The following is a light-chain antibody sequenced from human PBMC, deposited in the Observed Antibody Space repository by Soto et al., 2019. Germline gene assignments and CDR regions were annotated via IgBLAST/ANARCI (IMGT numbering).Light chain of an antibody. V-gene: IGKV1-5*01. CDR3: QQYKDDAWT. CDR2: DAS. Sequence: DIQFTQAPSTLSTSVGDSVTITCRASQRIDRYLAWYQQKPGKAPKLLVYDASTLEGGVPSRFSGSGSATEFILTTTSLHPDAFATYYCQQYKDDAWTFGQGSKV. CDR1: QRIDRY. J-gene: IGKJ1*01.